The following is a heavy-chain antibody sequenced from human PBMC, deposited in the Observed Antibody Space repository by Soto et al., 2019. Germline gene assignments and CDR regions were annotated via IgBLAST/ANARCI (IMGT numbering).Heavy chain of an antibody. CDR3: AQAHGYIDPFDY. D-gene: IGHD6-13*01. CDR1: GFTFSSYA. V-gene: IGHV3-23*01. J-gene: IGHJ4*02. Sequence: EVQLLESGGGLVQPGGSLRLSCAASGFTFSSYAMSWVRQALGKGLEWVSSISGSGGSTYYADSVKGRFTVSRDNSMSTLYLQMNSLRVDDTAVYYCAQAHGYIDPFDYWGQGTLVTVSS. CDR2: ISGSGGST.